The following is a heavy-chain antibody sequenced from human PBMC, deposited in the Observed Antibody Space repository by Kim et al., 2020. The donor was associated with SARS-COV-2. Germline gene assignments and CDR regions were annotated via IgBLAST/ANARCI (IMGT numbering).Heavy chain of an antibody. V-gene: IGHV3-11*04. CDR3: ARDSSY. CDR1: GFTFSDYY. J-gene: IGHJ4*02. Sequence: GGSLRLSCAASGFTFSDYYMSWIRQAPGKGPEWISYISGSNTNIYYADSVKGRFTISRDNAKETLYLHMNSLRVEDTAVYYCARDSSYWGQGILGTVSS. CDR2: ISGSNTNI.